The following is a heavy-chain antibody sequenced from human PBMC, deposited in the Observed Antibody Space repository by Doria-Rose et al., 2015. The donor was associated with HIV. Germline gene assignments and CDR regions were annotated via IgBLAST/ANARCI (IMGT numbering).Heavy chain of an antibody. Sequence: VQLVESGGGVVKPGGSLRLSCQASQFSFNNYGMHWVRQALGQGLEWVAFIRYDGSDKYYAGSVKGRFTISRDNSKNTLYLQMNSQRTEDTAIYYCAKDAYTRLFYGDPDYWGQGTLVTVSS. J-gene: IGHJ4*02. CDR2: IRYDGSDK. CDR1: QFSFNNYG. V-gene: IGHV3-30*02. CDR3: AKDAYTRLFYGDPDY. D-gene: IGHD4-17*01.